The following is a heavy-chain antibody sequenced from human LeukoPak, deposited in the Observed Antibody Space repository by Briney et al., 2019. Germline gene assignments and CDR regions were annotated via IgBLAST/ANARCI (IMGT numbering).Heavy chain of an antibody. D-gene: IGHD6-19*01. Sequence: PGGSLRLSCAASGFTFNTYSMNWVRQAPGEGLEWVSSISPTSGHIYYADSVKGRFTISRDNSKNTLYLQMNSLRAEDTAVYYCAKDLRYSSGFPFGYWGQGTLVTVSS. CDR1: GFTFNTYS. CDR3: AKDLRYSSGFPFGY. CDR2: ISPTSGHI. J-gene: IGHJ4*02. V-gene: IGHV3-21*04.